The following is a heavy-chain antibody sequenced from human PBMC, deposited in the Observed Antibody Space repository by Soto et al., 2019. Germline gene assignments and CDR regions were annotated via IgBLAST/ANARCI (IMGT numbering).Heavy chain of an antibody. J-gene: IGHJ5*02. D-gene: IGHD2-15*01. CDR2: AYYNGFT. CDR1: GASISSHY. V-gene: IGHV4-59*11. CDR3: ARLSXSYCDATCYSEGVWIDL. Sequence: SETLSLTCTVSGASISSHYWNWIRQSPGEGLESIGYAYYNGFTSYSPSLKSRVTISIDTSKNQFSLKVNSVTAADTAVYYCARLSXSYCDATCYSEGVWIDLWGQGTLVTVSS.